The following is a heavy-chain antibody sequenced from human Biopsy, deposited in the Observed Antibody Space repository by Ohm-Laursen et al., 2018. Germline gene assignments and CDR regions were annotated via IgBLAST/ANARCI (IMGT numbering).Heavy chain of an antibody. J-gene: IGHJ5*02. D-gene: IGHD3-22*01. V-gene: IGHV1-2*02. CDR2: INAKTGDT. CDR3: TRGGYYYDSLAYYYWFDP. CDR1: GYTFTGYH. Sequence: SVKISCKDSGYTFTGYHVHWVRQAPGQGLEWMGWINAKTGDTNYAQKFQGRVTMTRDTSISTAYVDLSSLRSDDTAVYYCTRGGYYYDSLAYYYWFDPWGQGTLVTVSS.